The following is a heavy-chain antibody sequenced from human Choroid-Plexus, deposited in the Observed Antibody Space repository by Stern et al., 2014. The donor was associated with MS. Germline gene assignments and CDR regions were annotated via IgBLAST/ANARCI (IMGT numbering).Heavy chain of an antibody. V-gene: IGHV1-2*02. D-gene: IGHD3-3*01. CDR1: GYIFTGQN. J-gene: IGHJ6*02. Sequence: QVELVVAEGEVKQPGAAGKGSSNTSGYIFTGQNIHWVGQAPGQGVEWMSLIQPKTGGAKYAQKFQGRVTMSRDTSISTAYVELSSLTSDATAVYYCARDQRGITIFGVVTDYYYLGMDVWGQGTTVTVSS. CDR3: ARDQRGITIFGVVTDYYYLGMDV. CDR2: IQPKTGGA.